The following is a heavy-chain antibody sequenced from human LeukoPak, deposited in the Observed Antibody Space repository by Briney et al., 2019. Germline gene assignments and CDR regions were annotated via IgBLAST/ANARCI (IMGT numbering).Heavy chain of an antibody. Sequence: SETLSLTCTVSGGSINSYYWAWIRQPPGKGLEWIGRISSSGSTNYNPSLKSRVTISVDTSKNQFSLKLSAVTAADTAVYYCARVVYCDSRGVAFDIWGQGTMVTVSS. CDR1: GGSINSYY. D-gene: IGHD4-17*01. V-gene: IGHV4-59*01. J-gene: IGHJ3*02. CDR2: ISSSGST. CDR3: ARVVYCDSRGVAFDI.